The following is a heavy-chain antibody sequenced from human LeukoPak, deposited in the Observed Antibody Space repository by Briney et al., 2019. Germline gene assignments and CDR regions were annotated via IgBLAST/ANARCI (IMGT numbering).Heavy chain of an antibody. D-gene: IGHD3-10*01. V-gene: IGHV1-2*02. J-gene: IGHJ4*02. CDR3: AREEVSVISDTCCSGLGY. CDR1: GHTFTGFY. CDR2: INPNSGGT. Sequence: ASVKVSCKASGHTFTGFYMHWVRQAPGQGLEWMGWINPNSGGTNYAQKFQGRVTMTRDTSINTAYMELSSLRSDDTAVYYCAREEVSVISDTCCSGLGYWGQGTLVTVSS.